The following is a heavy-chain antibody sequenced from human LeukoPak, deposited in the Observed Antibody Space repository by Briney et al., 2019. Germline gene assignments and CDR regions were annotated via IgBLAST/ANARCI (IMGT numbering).Heavy chain of an antibody. V-gene: IGHV1-2*02. Sequence: ASVKVSCKASGYTFTGYYMHWVRQAPGQGLEWMGWINPNSGGTNYAQKFQGRVTMTRDTSISTAYMELSRLRSDDTAVYYCARDLEYSSSYYYYYYMDVWGKGTTVTVSS. CDR3: ARDLEYSSSYYYYYYMDV. CDR1: GYTFTGYY. D-gene: IGHD6-6*01. J-gene: IGHJ6*03. CDR2: INPNSGGT.